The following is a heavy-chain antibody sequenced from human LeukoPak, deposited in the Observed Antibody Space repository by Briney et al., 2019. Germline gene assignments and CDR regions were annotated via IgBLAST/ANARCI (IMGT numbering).Heavy chain of an antibody. D-gene: IGHD3-22*01. CDR3: ARGFPPRRNYDSSGYYSYSFDY. CDR2: ISAYNGHT. J-gene: IGHJ4*02. Sequence: ASVKVSCKASGYTFTSYGISWVRQAPGQGLEWMGWISAYNGHTKYAQKVQGRVTMTTDTSTSTAYMDLRSLRSDDTAVYYCARGFPPRRNYDSSGYYSYSFDYWGQGTLVTVSS. CDR1: GYTFTSYG. V-gene: IGHV1-18*01.